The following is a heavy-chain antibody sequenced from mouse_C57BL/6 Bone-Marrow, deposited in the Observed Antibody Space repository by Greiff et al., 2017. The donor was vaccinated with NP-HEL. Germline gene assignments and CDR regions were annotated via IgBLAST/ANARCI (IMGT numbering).Heavy chain of an antibody. Sequence: QVQLQQSGPGLVAPSQSLSITCTVSGFSLTSYGVHWVRQPPGKGLEWLVVIWSDGSTTYNSAPKSRLSISKDNAKSQVFLKMNSLQTDDTAMYYCARHGTPYGGAMDYWGQGTSVTVSS. V-gene: IGHV2-6-1*01. CDR3: ARHGTPYGGAMDY. CDR1: GFSLTSYG. CDR2: IWSDGST. D-gene: IGHD1-1*01. J-gene: IGHJ4*01.